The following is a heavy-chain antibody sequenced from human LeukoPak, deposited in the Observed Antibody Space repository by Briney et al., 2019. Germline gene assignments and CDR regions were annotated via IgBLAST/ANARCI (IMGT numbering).Heavy chain of an antibody. J-gene: IGHJ4*02. CDR1: GGTFSSYA. CDR2: IIPIFGTA. D-gene: IGHD5-12*01. V-gene: IGHV1-69*01. CDR3: ARDRSGYSGFGY. Sequence: ASVKVSCKASGGTFSSYAISWVRQAPGQGLEWMGGIIPIFGTANYAQKFQGRVTITADESTSTAYMELSSLRSEDTAVYYCARDRSGYSGFGYWGQGTPVTVSS.